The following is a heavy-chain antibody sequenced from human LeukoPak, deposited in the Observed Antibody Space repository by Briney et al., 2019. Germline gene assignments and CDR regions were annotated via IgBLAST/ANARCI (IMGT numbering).Heavy chain of an antibody. J-gene: IGHJ4*02. V-gene: IGHV3-30*01. D-gene: IGHD2-2*01. CDR2: ISYDGGNE. Sequence: PGRSLRLSCAASGFTFSSYAMHWVRQAPGKGLEWVAVISYDGGNEYYADSVKGRFTISRDNSKNTLYLQMYSLRAEDTAVYYCARDWSRGYCSSTCSVGNWGQGTLVTVSS. CDR3: ARDWSRGYCSSTCSVGN. CDR1: GFTFSSYA.